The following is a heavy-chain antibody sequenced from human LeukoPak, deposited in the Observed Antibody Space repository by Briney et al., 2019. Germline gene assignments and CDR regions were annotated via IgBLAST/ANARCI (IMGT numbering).Heavy chain of an antibody. V-gene: IGHV3-11*05. J-gene: IGHJ5*02. CDR1: GGSFSGYY. CDR3: ARDWYCSSSICYTDRNWFDP. D-gene: IGHD2-2*02. CDR2: ISTTSSYT. Sequence: LSLTCAVYGGSFSGYYWSWIRQAPGKGLEWVSYISTTSSYTDYADSVRGRFTISRDNAKNLLYLQMNSPRPEDTAVYYCARDWYCSSSICYTDRNWFDPWGQGTLVTVSS.